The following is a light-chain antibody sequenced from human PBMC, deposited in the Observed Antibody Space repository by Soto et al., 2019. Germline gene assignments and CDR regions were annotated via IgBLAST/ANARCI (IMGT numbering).Light chain of an antibody. J-gene: IGKJ1*01. V-gene: IGKV3-15*01. CDR3: QQYNNWHPKMA. CDR2: GAS. Sequence: VVTQSPATLSVFPGETATLSCRASQSVSSDLAWYQQRPGQAPRLLIYGASTRATGIPARFRGSGCGTEFRLTISSLQSEDFANYYCQQYNNWHPKMAFGRGTKV. CDR1: QSVSSD.